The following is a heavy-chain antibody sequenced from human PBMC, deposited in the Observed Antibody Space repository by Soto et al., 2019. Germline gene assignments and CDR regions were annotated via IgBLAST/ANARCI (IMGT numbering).Heavy chain of an antibody. CDR2: IYYSGST. Sequence: QVQLQESGPGLVKPSQTLSLTCTVSGGSISSGGYYWSWIRQHPGKGLEWIGYIYYSGSTYYNPSLNSRVXXXVXXSKNQLSLKPSSVTAADTAVYYCARWPQLEPRFDYWGQGTLVTVSS. J-gene: IGHJ4*02. CDR3: ARWPQLEPRFDY. V-gene: IGHV4-31*03. D-gene: IGHD1-1*01. CDR1: GGSISSGGYY.